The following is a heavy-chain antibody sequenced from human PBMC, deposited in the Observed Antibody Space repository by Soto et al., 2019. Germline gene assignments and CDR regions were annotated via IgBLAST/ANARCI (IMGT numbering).Heavy chain of an antibody. J-gene: IGHJ4*02. CDR3: ATEPIYYNDGSGYYPLGH. Sequence: ASVKVSCKXPADTFTSYYIHWVRQAPGHGLEWMGIINPNGGSTRFAQKFQGRVTLTTDTSTNTGYMELRSLTSDDTAVYFCATEPIYYNDGSGYYPLGHWGQGTLVTVSS. CDR2: INPNGGST. V-gene: IGHV1-46*01. D-gene: IGHD3-22*01. CDR1: ADTFTSYY.